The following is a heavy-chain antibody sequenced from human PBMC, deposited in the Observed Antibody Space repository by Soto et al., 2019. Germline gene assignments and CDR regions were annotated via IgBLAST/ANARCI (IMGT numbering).Heavy chain of an antibody. CDR1: GGSVSSGSYY. CDR2: IYYSGST. CDR3: ARDGQAEDDPFDI. Sequence: PSETLSLTCTVSGGSVSSGSYYWSWIRQPPGEGLEWIGYIYYSGSTNYNPSLKSRVTISVDTSKNQFSLKLSSVTAADTAVYYCARDGQAEDDPFDIWGQGTMVTVSS. V-gene: IGHV4-61*01. J-gene: IGHJ3*02.